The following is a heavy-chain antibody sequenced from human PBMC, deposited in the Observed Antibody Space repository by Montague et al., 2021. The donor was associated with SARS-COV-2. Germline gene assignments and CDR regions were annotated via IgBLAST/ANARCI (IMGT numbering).Heavy chain of an antibody. J-gene: IGHJ6*02. V-gene: IGHV4-39*07. CDR2: IYYSGST. CDR3: ARDKAEYIVVVPAVPLAYGMDV. D-gene: IGHD2-2*01. CDR1: GGSISSSSYY. Sequence: SETLSLTCTVSGGSISSSSYYWGWIRQPPGKGLEWIGSIYYSGSTYYNPSLKSRATISVDTSKNQSSLKLSSVTAADTAVYYCARDKAEYIVVVPAVPLAYGMDVWGQGTTVTVSS.